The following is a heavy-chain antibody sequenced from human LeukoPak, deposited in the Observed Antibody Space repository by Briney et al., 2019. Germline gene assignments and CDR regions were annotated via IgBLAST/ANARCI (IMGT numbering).Heavy chain of an antibody. Sequence: GRSLRLSCAASGFTFSSYGMHWVRQAPGKGLEWVAVISYDGSNKYYADSVKGRFTISRDNSKNTLYLQMNSLRAEDTAVYYCAKDQYSSGWWFDPWGQGNLVTVSS. D-gene: IGHD6-19*01. CDR1: GFTFSSYG. CDR2: ISYDGSNK. J-gene: IGHJ5*02. V-gene: IGHV3-30*18. CDR3: AKDQYSSGWWFDP.